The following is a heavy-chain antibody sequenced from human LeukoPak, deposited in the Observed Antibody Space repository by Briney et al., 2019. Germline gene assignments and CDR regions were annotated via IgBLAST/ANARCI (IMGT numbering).Heavy chain of an antibody. V-gene: IGHV4-30-4*01. Sequence: NPSQTLSLTCTVSGGSISSGDYYWSWIRQPPGKGLEWIGYIYTSGSTNYNPSLKSRVTISVDTSKNQFSLKLSSVTAADTAVYYCARLPEDWFDPWGQGTLVTVSS. CDR3: ARLPEDWFDP. J-gene: IGHJ5*02. CDR2: IYTSGST. D-gene: IGHD1-14*01. CDR1: GGSISSGDYY.